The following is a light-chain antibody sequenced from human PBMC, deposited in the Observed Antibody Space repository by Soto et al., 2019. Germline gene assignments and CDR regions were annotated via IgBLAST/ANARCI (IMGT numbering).Light chain of an antibody. CDR1: QSITSF. CDR2: GAS. Sequence: DIQMTQSPSSLSASVGDRVTITCRASQSITSFLSWYQHKPGKAHKLLIYGASSLHRGVPSRFSGSGSGTDFTLTISSLQPGDFATYYCLQTYRTPFTFGPGTTVDLK. V-gene: IGKV1-39*01. CDR3: LQTYRTPFT. J-gene: IGKJ3*01.